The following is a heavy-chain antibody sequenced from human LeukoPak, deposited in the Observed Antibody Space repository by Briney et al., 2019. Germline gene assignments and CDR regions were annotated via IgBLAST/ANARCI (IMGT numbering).Heavy chain of an antibody. CDR3: AKDRENRYGLGAFDI. D-gene: IGHD5-18*01. CDR1: GFTFSSLA. CDR2: ISGDGATT. Sequence: GGSLRLSCAASGFTFSSLAMTWVRQAPGKGLEWVSIISGDGATTYYADSVQGRFTISRDNSKNRLYLQMNSLRAENTAVYYCAKDRENRYGLGAFDIWGQGTMGTVSS. V-gene: IGHV3-23*01. J-gene: IGHJ3*02.